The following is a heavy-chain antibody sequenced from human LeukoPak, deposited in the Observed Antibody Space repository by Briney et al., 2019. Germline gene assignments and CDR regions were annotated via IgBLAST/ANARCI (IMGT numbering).Heavy chain of an antibody. Sequence: PSETLSLTCTVSGGSISSYYWSWIRQPAGKGREWIGRIYTSGSTNYNPSLKSRVTMSVDTSKNRFSLRLSSVTAADTAVYYCARDGWFGESGYYYYGMDVWGQGTTVTVSS. CDR2: IYTSGST. CDR3: ARDGWFGESGYYYYGMDV. CDR1: GGSISSYY. V-gene: IGHV4-4*07. J-gene: IGHJ6*02. D-gene: IGHD3-10*01.